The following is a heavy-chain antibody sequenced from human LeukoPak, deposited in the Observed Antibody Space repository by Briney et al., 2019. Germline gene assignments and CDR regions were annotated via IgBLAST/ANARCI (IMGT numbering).Heavy chain of an antibody. J-gene: IGHJ4*02. CDR3: ARDNYGSGSPDY. CDR1: GFTFSDYY. V-gene: IGHV3-11*05. D-gene: IGHD3-10*01. CDR2: ISSSSSYT. Sequence: GGSLRLSCAASGFTFSDYYMSWIRQAPGKGLEWVSYISSSSSYTNYADSVKGRFTISRDNAKNSLYPQMNSLRAEDTAVYYCARDNYGSGSPDYWGQGTLVTVSS.